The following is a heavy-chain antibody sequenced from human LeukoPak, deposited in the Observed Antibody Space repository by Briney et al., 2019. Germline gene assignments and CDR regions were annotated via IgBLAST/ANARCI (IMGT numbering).Heavy chain of an antibody. CDR2: IYISGST. CDR1: GGSISSYY. J-gene: IGHJ4*02. D-gene: IGHD4-17*01. V-gene: IGHV4-4*07. Sequence: SETLSLTCTVSGGSISSYYWSWIRQPAGKGLEWIGRIYISGSTNYNPSLKSRVSMSVDTSKNQFSLKLTSVTAADTAVYYCAREGPFFYGDSPLDYWGQGTLVTVSS. CDR3: AREGPFFYGDSPLDY.